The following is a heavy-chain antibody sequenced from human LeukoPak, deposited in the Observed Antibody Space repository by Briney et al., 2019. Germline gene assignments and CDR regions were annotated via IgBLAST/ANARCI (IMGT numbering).Heavy chain of an antibody. Sequence: SETLSLTCAVYGGSFSGYYWTWIRQPPGKGLEWIGEINHSGSTNYNPSLKSRVTISVDTSKNQFSLKLSSVTAADTAVYYCARRKKAARWFGYWGQGTLVTVSS. D-gene: IGHD3-10*01. V-gene: IGHV4-34*01. J-gene: IGHJ4*02. CDR2: INHSGST. CDR1: GGSFSGYY. CDR3: ARRKKAARWFGY.